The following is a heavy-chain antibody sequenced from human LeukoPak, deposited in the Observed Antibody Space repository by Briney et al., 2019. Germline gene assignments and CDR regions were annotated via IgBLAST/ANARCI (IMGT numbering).Heavy chain of an antibody. D-gene: IGHD6-13*01. CDR1: GFTFSSHW. J-gene: IGHJ4*02. CDR2: IKQDGSEK. Sequence: GGSLRLSCVASGFTFSSHWMHWVRQAPGKGPEWVADIKQDGSEKYYADSVKGRFTISRDNAKNSLYLQMNSLRGEDTAVYYCASGQQLGYWGQGTLVTVSS. CDR3: ASGQQLGY. V-gene: IGHV3-7*03.